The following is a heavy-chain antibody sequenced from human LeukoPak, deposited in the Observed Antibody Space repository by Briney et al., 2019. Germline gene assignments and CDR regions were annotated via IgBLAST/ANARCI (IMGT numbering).Heavy chain of an antibody. CDR1: GFTFSIYA. CDR3: ARDRPNYYGSDGHYYRRDGDY. D-gene: IGHD3-22*01. CDR2: ITSRGEST. J-gene: IGHJ4*02. Sequence: PGGSLRLSCAASGFTFSIYAMSWVRQAPGKGLQWVSSITSRGESTWYVDSVKGRFTITRDNSENTLYLQMHSLRAEDTAVYYCARDRPNYYGSDGHYYRRDGDYWGRGTLDSVSS. V-gene: IGHV3-23*01.